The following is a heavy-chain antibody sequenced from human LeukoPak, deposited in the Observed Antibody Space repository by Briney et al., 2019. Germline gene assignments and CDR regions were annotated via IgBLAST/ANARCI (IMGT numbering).Heavy chain of an antibody. V-gene: IGHV4-39*01. CDR3: ARDGYCSSTSCYVGYYYYGMDV. D-gene: IGHD2-2*01. Sequence: SETLSLTCTVSGGSISSSSYYWGWIRQPPGKGLEWIGSIYYSGSIYYNPSLKSRVTISVDTSKNQFSLKLSSVTAADTAVYYCARDGYCSSTSCYVGYYYYGMDVWGQGTTVTVSS. CDR2: IYYSGSI. J-gene: IGHJ6*02. CDR1: GGSISSSSYY.